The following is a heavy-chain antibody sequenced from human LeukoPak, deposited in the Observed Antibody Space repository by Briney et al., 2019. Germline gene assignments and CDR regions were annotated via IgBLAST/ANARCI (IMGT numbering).Heavy chain of an antibody. CDR2: LSNSGST. D-gene: IGHD6-13*01. CDR1: GGSIGSYY. CDR3: ARATETFSWFLQH. J-gene: IGHJ1*01. V-gene: IGHV4-59*01. Sequence: SETLSPTCSVSGGSIGSYYWSWSRQPPGKGLEWIGHLSNSGSTNYNPSLKSRVTISVDTSKNQFSLKLNSVTAADTAVYYCARATETFSWFLQHWGQGALGTVSS.